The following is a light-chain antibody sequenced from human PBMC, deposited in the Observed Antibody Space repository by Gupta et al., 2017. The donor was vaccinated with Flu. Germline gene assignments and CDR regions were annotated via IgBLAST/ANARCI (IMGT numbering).Light chain of an antibody. CDR1: QSVNDN. Sequence: ATLSLSPGQRVTLSCRASQSVNDNIAWYQQKPGQSPTLLIYDASTRATGIPARFSGSGSGTDFTLTINALQPEDFAVYYCQQHGDWPPITFGQGTRLDIK. CDR2: DAS. V-gene: IGKV3-11*01. CDR3: QQHGDWPPIT. J-gene: IGKJ5*01.